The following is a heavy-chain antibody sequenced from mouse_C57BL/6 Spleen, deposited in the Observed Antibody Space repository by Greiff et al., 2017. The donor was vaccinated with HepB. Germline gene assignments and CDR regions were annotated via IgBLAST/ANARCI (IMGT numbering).Heavy chain of an antibody. D-gene: IGHD2-3*01. V-gene: IGHV1-9*01. Sequence: QVQLQQSGAELMKPGASVKLSCKVSGYTFTGHSIEWVKQRPEHGLEWIGEILPGGGSTKYNEKFKGKATFTADTSSNTAYMQLNSLTTEDSAIYYCARDGDQGGIDYWGQGTSVTVSS. CDR3: ARDGDQGGIDY. J-gene: IGHJ4*01. CDR1: GYTFTGHS. CDR2: ILPGGGST.